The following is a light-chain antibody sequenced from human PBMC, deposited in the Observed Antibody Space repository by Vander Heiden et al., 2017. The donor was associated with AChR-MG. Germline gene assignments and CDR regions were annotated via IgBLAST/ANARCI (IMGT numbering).Light chain of an antibody. CDR1: QSISTY. V-gene: IGKV1-39*01. J-gene: IGKJ1*01. Sequence: DIQMTQSPSSLSASVGDSVTITCRASQSISTYLSWYQQKSGKAPELLIYAAFNLQSWVPSRFTGSGLGTDFTLTISSLQPEDFSTYYCQQSYSTPWTFGQGTKVEIK. CDR2: AAF. CDR3: QQSYSTPWT.